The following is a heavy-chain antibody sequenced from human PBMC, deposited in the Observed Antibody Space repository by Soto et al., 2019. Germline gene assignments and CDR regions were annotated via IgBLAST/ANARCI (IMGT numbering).Heavy chain of an antibody. CDR2: IYYSGST. V-gene: IGHV4-59*08. CDR3: AGHGVDCSGGSSFNY. Sequence: PSETLSLTCTVSGGSISSYYWSWIRQPPGKGLEWIWYIYYSGSTNYNPSLKSRVTISVDTSKNQFSLKLSSVTAADTAVYYCAGHGVDCSGGSSFNYWGQGTLVTVSS. CDR1: GGSISSYY. D-gene: IGHD2-15*01. J-gene: IGHJ4*02.